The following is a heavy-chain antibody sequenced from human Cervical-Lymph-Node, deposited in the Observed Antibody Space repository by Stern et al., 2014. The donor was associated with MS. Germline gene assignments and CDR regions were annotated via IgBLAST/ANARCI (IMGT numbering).Heavy chain of an antibody. CDR3: ARGTLADP. J-gene: IGHJ5*02. CDR2: INPSSGDT. D-gene: IGHD3-10*01. CDR1: GYTFTDHH. V-gene: IGHV1-2*02. Sequence: QMQLVQSGAEVKKPGASVKVSCKTSGYTFTDHHLHWVRPAPGQGLEWMGWINPSSGDTNYAQKFQGRVTVTRDTSISTVYMELSSLKSDDTAVYYCARGTLADPWGQGTLVTVSS.